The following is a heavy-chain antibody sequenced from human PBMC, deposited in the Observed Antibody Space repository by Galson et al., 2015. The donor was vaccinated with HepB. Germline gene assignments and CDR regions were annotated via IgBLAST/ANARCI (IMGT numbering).Heavy chain of an antibody. J-gene: IGHJ4*02. V-gene: IGHV1-69-2*01. CDR2: VDPEDGET. CDR1: GYTLTDYY. Sequence: VKVSCKVSGYTLTDYYMHWVQQAPGKGLEWMGLVDPEDGETIYAEKFQGRVTITADTSTDTAYMELSSLRSEDTAVYYCAAPTAYSGSYSPGYWGQGTLVTVSS. CDR3: AAPTAYSGSYSPGY. D-gene: IGHD1-26*01.